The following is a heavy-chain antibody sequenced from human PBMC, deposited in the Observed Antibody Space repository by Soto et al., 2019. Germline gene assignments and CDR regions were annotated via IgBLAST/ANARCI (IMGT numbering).Heavy chain of an antibody. CDR1: GFSFTTSGVN. CDR3: ARGYTYDFKY. CDR2: IFWNDDK. V-gene: IGHV2-5*01. D-gene: IGHD4-17*01. J-gene: IGHJ4*02. Sequence: QITLKESGPTLVKPTQTLTLTCTFSGFSFTTSGVNVGGIRQPPGKALEWLALIFWNDDKRYSPSLKSRLTISKDTSKNQIVLTMTNTDAVDTATYCCARGYTYDFKYWGQGTLVTVSP.